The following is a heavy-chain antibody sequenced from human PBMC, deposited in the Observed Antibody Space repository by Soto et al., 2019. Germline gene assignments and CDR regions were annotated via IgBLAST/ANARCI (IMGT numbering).Heavy chain of an antibody. J-gene: IGHJ6*03. CDR1: GFTFSSYA. D-gene: IGHD2-2*01. CDR3: ARDGVVVPAAFYYYYYYMDV. CDR2: ISSNGGST. Sequence: EVQLVESGGGLVQPGGSLRLSCAASGFTFSSYAMHWVRQAPGKGLEYVSAISSNGGSTYYANSVKGRFTISRDNSKNTLYLQMDSLRAEDMAVYYCARDGVVVPAAFYYYYYYMDVWGKGTTVTVTS. V-gene: IGHV3-64*01.